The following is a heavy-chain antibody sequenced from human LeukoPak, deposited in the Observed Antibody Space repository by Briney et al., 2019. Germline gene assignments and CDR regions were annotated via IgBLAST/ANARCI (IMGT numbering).Heavy chain of an antibody. V-gene: IGHV3-15*01. CDR3: TTRTWADGFDI. J-gene: IGHJ3*02. D-gene: IGHD2-2*01. CDR2: IKSKTDGGTA. CDR1: GFTFSNAW. Sequence: GESLRLSCVGSGFTFSNAWMSWVRQAPGKGLEWVGRIKSKTDGGTADYAAPVKGRFTISRDESKNTLYLQINSLRTEDTAVYYCTTRTWADGFDIWGQGTMLTVSS.